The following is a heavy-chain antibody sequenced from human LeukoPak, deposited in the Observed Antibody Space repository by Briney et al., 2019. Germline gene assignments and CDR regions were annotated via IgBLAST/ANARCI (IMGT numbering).Heavy chain of an antibody. CDR3: ARDCCGSSHYYYYYMDV. CDR2: ISYDGSNK. CDR1: GFTFSSYA. D-gene: IGHD6-13*01. V-gene: IGHV3-30*04. Sequence: GGSLRLSCAASGFTFSSYAMSWVRQAPGKGLEWVAVISYDGSNKYYADSVKGRFTISRDNSKNTLYLQMSSLRAEDTAFYYCARDCCGSSHYYYYYMDVWGKGTTVTVSS. J-gene: IGHJ6*03.